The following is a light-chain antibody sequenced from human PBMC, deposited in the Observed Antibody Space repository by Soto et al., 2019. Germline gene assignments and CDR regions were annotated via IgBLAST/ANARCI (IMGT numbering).Light chain of an antibody. J-gene: IGLJ1*01. CDR1: SSDVGGYNY. Sequence: QSVLTQPPSASGAPGQSVTISCTGNSSDVGGYNYVSWYQQHPGKAPKLMIYEVSKRPSGVPDRFSGSKSGNTASLTVSGLQAEDEADYYCSSYISSSTYVFGTGTNVPVL. CDR3: SSYISSSTYV. V-gene: IGLV2-8*01. CDR2: EVS.